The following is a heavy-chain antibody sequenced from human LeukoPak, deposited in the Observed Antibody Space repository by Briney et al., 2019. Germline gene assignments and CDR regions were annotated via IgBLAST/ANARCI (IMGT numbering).Heavy chain of an antibody. V-gene: IGHV4-30-2*01. J-gene: IGHJ4*02. D-gene: IGHD5-18*01. CDR1: GGSISSGGYS. Sequence: PSETLSLTCAVFGGSISSGGYSWSWIRQPPGKGLEWIGYIYHSGSTYYNPSLKSRVTISVDRSKNQFSLKLSSVTAADTAVYYCARGIPSDYYFDYWGQGTLVTVSS. CDR2: IYHSGST. CDR3: ARGIPSDYYFDY.